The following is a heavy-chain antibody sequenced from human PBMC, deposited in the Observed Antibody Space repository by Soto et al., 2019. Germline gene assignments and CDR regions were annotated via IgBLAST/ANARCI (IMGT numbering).Heavy chain of an antibody. J-gene: IGHJ4*02. CDR1: GFTFSSYA. V-gene: IGHV3-23*01. D-gene: IGHD5-12*01. Sequence: EVQLLESGGGLVQPGGSLRLSCAASGFTFSSYAMSWVRQAPGKGLEWVSAISGSGGSTYYADSVKGRFTISRDNSKNTLYLKMNSLRAEDTAVYYCAKDDGYDSFYFDYWGQGTLVTFSS. CDR3: AKDDGYDSFYFDY. CDR2: ISGSGGST.